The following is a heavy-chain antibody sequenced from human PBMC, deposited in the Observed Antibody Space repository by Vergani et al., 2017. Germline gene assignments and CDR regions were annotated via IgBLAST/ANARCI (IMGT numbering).Heavy chain of an antibody. CDR3: ARGEYQLLFPYYYDYGMDA. CDR1: GGSISSGGYY. D-gene: IGHD2-2*01. J-gene: IGHJ6*02. Sequence: QVQLQESGPGLVKPSQTLSLTCTVSGGSISSGGYYWSWIRQHPGKGLEWSGYIYYSGSTYYNPSLKSRVTISVDTSKNQFSLKLSSVTAADTAVYYCARGEYQLLFPYYYDYGMDAWGQGTTVTVSS. CDR2: IYYSGST. V-gene: IGHV4-31*03.